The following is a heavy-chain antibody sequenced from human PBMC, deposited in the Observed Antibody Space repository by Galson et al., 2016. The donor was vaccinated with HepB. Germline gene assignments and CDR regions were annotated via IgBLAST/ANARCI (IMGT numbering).Heavy chain of an antibody. CDR2: ISSSTGII. Sequence: SLRLSCAASGFSFSSYSMKWVRQAPGKGLEWISYISSSTGIIHYADSVKGRFTISRDNANNSLFLQMNSLRAEDTAVYYCARESHPYYDRSGYVVTGAFDIWGQGTMVTVSS. CDR1: GFSFSSYS. J-gene: IGHJ3*02. V-gene: IGHV3-48*01. D-gene: IGHD3-22*01. CDR3: ARESHPYYDRSGYVVTGAFDI.